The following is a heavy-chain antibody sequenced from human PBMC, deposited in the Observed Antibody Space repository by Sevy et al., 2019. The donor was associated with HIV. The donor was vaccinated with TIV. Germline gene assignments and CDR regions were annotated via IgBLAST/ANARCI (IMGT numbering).Heavy chain of an antibody. CDR1: GGSISSGDYN. J-gene: IGHJ4*02. Sequence: SETLSLTCTVSGGSISSGDYNWSWIRQPPGKGLEWIGYIYYTGRPDYNPSLKSRVIISVDTSKNQVSLKLSSVTAADTAVYYCARGPPFGYWGQGTLVTVSS. CDR3: ARGPPFGY. CDR2: IYYTGRP. V-gene: IGHV4-30-4*01.